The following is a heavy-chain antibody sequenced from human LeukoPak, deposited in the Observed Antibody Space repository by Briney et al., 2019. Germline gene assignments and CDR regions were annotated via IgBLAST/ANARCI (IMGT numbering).Heavy chain of an antibody. CDR3: ARGSNWAFGY. D-gene: IGHD7-27*01. CDR1: GDSVSSNSVA. V-gene: IGHV6-1*01. J-gene: IGHJ4*02. Sequence: SQTLSLTCAISGDSVSSNSVAWNWIRQSPSRGLEWLGRTYYRSKWYNEYAVSLKSRIIINPDTSKNQFSLQLNSVTPEDTAVYYCARGSNWAFGYWGLGTLVTVSS. CDR2: TYYRSKWYN.